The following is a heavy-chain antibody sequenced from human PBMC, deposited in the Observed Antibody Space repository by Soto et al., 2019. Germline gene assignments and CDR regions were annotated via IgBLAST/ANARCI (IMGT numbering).Heavy chain of an antibody. D-gene: IGHD5-12*01. CDR3: AGGSGYLGYYYYGMDV. CDR1: GGPLSSSSYY. CDR2: IYYSGST. Sequence: PSGTLSLTCTVSGGPLSSSSYYRGWVPPPPGKGLEWIGSIYYSGSTYYNPSLKSRVTISVDTSKNQFSLKLSSVTAADTAVYYCAGGSGYLGYYYYGMDVWGQGTTVTVSS. J-gene: IGHJ6*02. V-gene: IGHV4-39*01.